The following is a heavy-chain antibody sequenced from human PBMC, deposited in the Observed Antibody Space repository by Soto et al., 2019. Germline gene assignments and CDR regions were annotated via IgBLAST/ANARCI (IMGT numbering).Heavy chain of an antibody. CDR2: IWYEGSNK. CDR3: ARDRVGIGMDV. D-gene: IGHD1-26*01. J-gene: IGHJ6*02. CDR1: GFTFSSYG. Sequence: QVQLVESGGGVVQPGRSLRLSCAASGFTFSSYGMHWVRQAPGKGLEWVAVIWYEGSNKYYADSVKGRFTISRDNSKNRLYVEMNSVRGEDTAVYHCARDRVGIGMDVWGQGTTVTVSS. V-gene: IGHV3-33*01.